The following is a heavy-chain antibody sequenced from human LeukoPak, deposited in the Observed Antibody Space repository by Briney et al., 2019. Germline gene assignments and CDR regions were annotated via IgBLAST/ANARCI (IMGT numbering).Heavy chain of an antibody. CDR2: YCGSGGST. D-gene: IGHD6-13*01. Sequence: GGSLRLSCAASGFTFSSYAMGWVRQAPGKGLEGVFSYCGSGGSTYYADSVKGRFTISRDNSKNTLYLQMSSLRAEDTAVYYCAKKSLIAAAGIPFDYWGQGTLVTVSS. V-gene: IGHV3-23*01. CDR3: AKKSLIAAAGIPFDY. CDR1: GFTFSSYA. J-gene: IGHJ4*02.